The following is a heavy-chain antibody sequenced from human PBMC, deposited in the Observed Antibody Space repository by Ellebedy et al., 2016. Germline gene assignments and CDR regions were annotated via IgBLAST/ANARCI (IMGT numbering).Heavy chain of an antibody. CDR3: ARVTKGGDYFEY. D-gene: IGHD2-2*01. J-gene: IGHJ4*02. Sequence: SETLSLTXTVSGGSISSGDSYWSWIRQPPGKGLEWIGYIYYSGSTYYNPSLKSRVTISVDTSKNQFSLKLSSVTAADTAVYYCARVTKGGDYFEYWGQGTLVTVSS. V-gene: IGHV4-30-4*01. CDR1: GGSISSGDSY. CDR2: IYYSGST.